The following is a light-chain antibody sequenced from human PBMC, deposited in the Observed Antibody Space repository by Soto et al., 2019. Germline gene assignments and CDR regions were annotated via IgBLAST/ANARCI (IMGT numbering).Light chain of an antibody. Sequence: QSVLTQPASVSGSPGQSITISCTGTSSDVGGYKYVSWYQQHPGKAPKLMIYDVSNRPSGVSNRFSGSKSGNTASLTISGLQAEDEDDYYCSSYTSSSTLVFGGGTKLTVL. V-gene: IGLV2-14*01. CDR3: SSYTSSSTLV. J-gene: IGLJ2*01. CDR1: SSDVGGYKY. CDR2: DVS.